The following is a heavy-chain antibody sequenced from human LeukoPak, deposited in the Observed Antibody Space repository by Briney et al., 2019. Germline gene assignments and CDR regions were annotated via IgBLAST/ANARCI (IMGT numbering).Heavy chain of an antibody. CDR3: TTPLGIFGVPFDY. D-gene: IGHD3-3*01. J-gene: IGHJ4*02. CDR2: ISDSGGST. Sequence: GSLRLSCAASGFTFSSYAMSWVRQAPGKGLEWVSAISDSGGSTYYADSVKGRFTISRDNSKNTLYLQMNSLRAEDTAVYYCTTPLGIFGVPFDYWGQGTLVTVSS. V-gene: IGHV3-23*01. CDR1: GFTFSSYA.